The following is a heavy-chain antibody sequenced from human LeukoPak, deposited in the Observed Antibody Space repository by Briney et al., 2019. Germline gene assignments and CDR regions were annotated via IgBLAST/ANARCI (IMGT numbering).Heavy chain of an antibody. CDR3: ARQLTMVRGDMGYWFDP. V-gene: IGHV5-51*01. Sequence: GESLKISCKGSGYSFTSYWIGWVRQMPGKGLEWMGIIYPGDSDTRYSPSFQGQVTISADKSNSTAYLQWSSLKASDTAMYYCARQLTMVRGDMGYWFDPWGQGTLVTVSS. J-gene: IGHJ5*02. CDR2: IYPGDSDT. CDR1: GYSFTSYW. D-gene: IGHD3-10*01.